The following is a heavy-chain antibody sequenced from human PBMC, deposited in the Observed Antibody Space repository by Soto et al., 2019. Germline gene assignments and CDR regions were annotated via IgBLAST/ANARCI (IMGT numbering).Heavy chain of an antibody. CDR2: INAHSGGT. CDR1: GFSFTGYY. Sequence: GASVKVSCKASGFSFTGYYIHWLRDAHGQGLEWMGWINAHSGGTEYAQKFQGRVTLTRDTSIATAYLTLTSLTSDDTALYYCAKDLTRQLAYWLDPWGQGTQGTVSS. J-gene: IGHJ5*02. V-gene: IGHV1-2*02. D-gene: IGHD6-6*01. CDR3: AKDLTRQLAYWLDP.